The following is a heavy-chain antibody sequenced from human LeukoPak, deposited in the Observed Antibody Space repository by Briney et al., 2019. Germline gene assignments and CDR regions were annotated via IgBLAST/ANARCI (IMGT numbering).Heavy chain of an antibody. CDR1: GFTFSSYG. D-gene: IGHD5-12*01. CDR3: ARGYSGYDLVSSASDY. CDR2: ISYDGSNK. V-gene: IGHV3-30*03. Sequence: GGSLRLSCAASGFTFSSYGMHWVRQAPGKGLEWVAVISYDGSNKYYADSVKGRFTISRDNSKNTLYLQMNSLRSEDTAVYYCARGYSGYDLVSSASDYWGQGTLVTVSS. J-gene: IGHJ4*02.